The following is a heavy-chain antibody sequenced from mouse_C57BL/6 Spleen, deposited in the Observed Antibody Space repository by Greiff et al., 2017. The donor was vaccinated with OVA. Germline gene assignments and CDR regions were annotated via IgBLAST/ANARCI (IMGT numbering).Heavy chain of an antibody. D-gene: IGHD4-1*01. V-gene: IGHV1-64*01. CDR2: IHPNSGST. CDR3: ARAGTGTGAMDY. CDR1: GYTFTSYW. J-gene: IGHJ4*01. Sequence: QVQLKQPGAELVKPGASVKLSCKASGYTFTSYWMHWVKQRPGQGLEWIGMIHPNSGSTNYNEKFKSKATLTVDKSSSTAYMQLSSLTSEDSAVYYCARAGTGTGAMDYWGQGTSVTVSS.